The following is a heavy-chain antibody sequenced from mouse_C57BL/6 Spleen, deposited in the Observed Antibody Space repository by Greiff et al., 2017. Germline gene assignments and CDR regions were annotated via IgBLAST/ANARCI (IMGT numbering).Heavy chain of an antibody. CDR3: ANCDGYCG. V-gene: IGHV5-17*01. Sequence: EVKLLESGGGLVKPGGSLKLSCAASGFTFSDYGMHWVRQAPEKGLEWVAYISSGSSTIYYADKVKGRFTISRGNTKNTLFLQITSLRSEDTAMYYCANCDGYCGWGQGTLVTVSA. J-gene: IGHJ3*02. CDR2: ISSGSSTI. CDR1: GFTFSDYG. D-gene: IGHD2-3*01.